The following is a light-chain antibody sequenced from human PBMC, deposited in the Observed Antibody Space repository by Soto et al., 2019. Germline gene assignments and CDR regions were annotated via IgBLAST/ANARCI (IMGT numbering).Light chain of an antibody. CDR1: SSDVGRYNY. Sequence: QSALTQPASVSGSPGQSITISCTGTSSDVGRYNYVSWYQQHPGKAPKLMIYEVSNRPSGVSNRFSASKSGNTASLTISGLHAEDEADYYCTSYTSSTTWVFVGGTKLTVL. CDR3: TSYTSSTTWV. V-gene: IGLV2-14*01. CDR2: EVS. J-gene: IGLJ3*02.